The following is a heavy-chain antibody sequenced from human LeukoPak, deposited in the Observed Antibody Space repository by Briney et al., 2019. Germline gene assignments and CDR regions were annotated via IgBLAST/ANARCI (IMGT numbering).Heavy chain of an antibody. V-gene: IGHV3-30-3*01. CDR1: GFTFSTYA. CDR2: ISYDGSNK. D-gene: IGHD3-10*01. CDR3: ARAEDTYYYGSGSYYKARWADY. J-gene: IGHJ4*02. Sequence: GGSLRLSCAASGFTFSTYAMHWVRQAPGKGLEWVAVISYDGSNKYYADSVKGRFTISRDNSKNTLYLQMNSLRAEDTAVYYCARAEDTYYYGSGSYYKARWADYWGQGTLVTVSS.